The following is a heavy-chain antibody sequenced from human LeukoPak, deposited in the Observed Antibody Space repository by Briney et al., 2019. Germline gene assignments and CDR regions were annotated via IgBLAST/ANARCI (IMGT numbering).Heavy chain of an antibody. CDR2: IYPGDSDT. J-gene: IGHJ4*02. CDR3: ARLSAAAGDTVGGFDY. CDR1: GYRLTNNW. D-gene: IGHD6-13*01. V-gene: IGHV5-51*01. Sequence: GESLKISCKISGYRLTNNWIGWVRQVPGKGLEWMGIIYPGDSDTRYSPSFQGQVTISADKSISTAYLQWSSLKASDTAMYYCARLSAAAGDTVGGFDYWGQGTLVTVSS.